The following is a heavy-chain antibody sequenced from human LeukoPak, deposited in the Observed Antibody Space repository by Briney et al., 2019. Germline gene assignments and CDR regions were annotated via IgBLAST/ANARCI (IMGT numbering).Heavy chain of an antibody. Sequence: PSETLSLTCTVSGGSISNYYWSWIRQPAGKGLEWLGRIHSSGTTNYNPSLNSRVTMSIDKSNNRFSLKVNSVTAADTAVYYCAKDLGPSVVLAPTGDAFDVWGLGTMVTVPS. CDR1: GGSISNYY. J-gene: IGHJ3*01. CDR2: IHSSGTT. V-gene: IGHV4-4*07. D-gene: IGHD2-15*01. CDR3: AKDLGPSVVLAPTGDAFDV.